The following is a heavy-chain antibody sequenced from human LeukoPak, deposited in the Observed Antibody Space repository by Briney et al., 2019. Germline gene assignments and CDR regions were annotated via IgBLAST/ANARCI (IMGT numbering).Heavy chain of an antibody. Sequence: GASVKVSCKASGYTFTSYGISWVRQAPGQGLEWMGWINPNSGGTNYAQKFQGRVTMTRDTSISTAYMELSRLRSDDTAVYYCARGRSVYCTNGVCYGYWGQGTLVTVSS. CDR3: ARGRSVYCTNGVCYGY. CDR1: GYTFTSYG. CDR2: INPNSGGT. V-gene: IGHV1-2*02. D-gene: IGHD2-8*01. J-gene: IGHJ4*02.